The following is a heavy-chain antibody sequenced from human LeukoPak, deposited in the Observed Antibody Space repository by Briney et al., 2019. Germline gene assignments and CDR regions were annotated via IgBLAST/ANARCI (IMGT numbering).Heavy chain of an antibody. CDR3: ARDRKVGSTMLVVVIDESFDY. V-gene: IGHV1-18*01. CDR1: GYTFTSYG. J-gene: IGHJ4*02. Sequence: ASVEVSCKASGYTFTSYGISWVRQAPGQGLGWMGWISAYNGNTDYAQKLQGRVTMTTDTSTSTAYMELRSLRSDDTAVYYCARDRKVGSTMLVVVIDESFDYWGQGTLVTVSS. CDR2: ISAYNGNT. D-gene: IGHD3-22*01.